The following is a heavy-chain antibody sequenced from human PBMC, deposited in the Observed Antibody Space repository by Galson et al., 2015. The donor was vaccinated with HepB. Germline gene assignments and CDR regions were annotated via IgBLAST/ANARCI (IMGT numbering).Heavy chain of an antibody. CDR2: ISYDGSNK. J-gene: IGHJ4*02. Sequence: SLRLSCAASGFTFSSYAMHWVRQAPGKGLERVAVISYDGSNKYYADSVKGRFTISRDNSKNTLYLQMNSLRAEDTAVYYCARDNGPHRKGYGDYHKLKPDYYFDYWGQGTLVTVSS. D-gene: IGHD4-17*01. CDR1: GFTFSSYA. V-gene: IGHV3-30-3*01. CDR3: ARDNGPHRKGYGDYHKLKPDYYFDY.